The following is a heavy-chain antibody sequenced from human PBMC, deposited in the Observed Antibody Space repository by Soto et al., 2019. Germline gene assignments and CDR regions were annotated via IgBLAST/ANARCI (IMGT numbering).Heavy chain of an antibody. CDR3: KRGPRTSSVGTGAF. J-gene: IGHJ4*02. CDR2: ISDDGART. D-gene: IGHD3-10*01. CDR1: GFVFEMYW. Sequence: GGSLRLSCAASGFVFEMYWMHWVRQTPGKGPEWVSRISDDGARTDYADSVKGRFTISRDNAKNSLYLQMNSLRAEDTAVYYCKRGPRTSSVGTGAFWGPGALVTVPS. V-gene: IGHV3-74*01.